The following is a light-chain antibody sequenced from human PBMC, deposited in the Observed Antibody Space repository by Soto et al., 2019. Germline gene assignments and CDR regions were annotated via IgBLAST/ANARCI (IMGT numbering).Light chain of an antibody. CDR2: GAY. CDR1: QGIGKF. V-gene: IGKV3-11*01. CDR3: QQGSSWPPLFT. Sequence: EIVLTQSPATLSLSPGERATLSCRASQGIGKFLAWYQQKPGQAPRLLISGAYSRATGIPASFSGSGSGTDFNLTISSLEPEDFAVYCCQQGSSWPPLFTFGPGTVVDI. J-gene: IGKJ3*01.